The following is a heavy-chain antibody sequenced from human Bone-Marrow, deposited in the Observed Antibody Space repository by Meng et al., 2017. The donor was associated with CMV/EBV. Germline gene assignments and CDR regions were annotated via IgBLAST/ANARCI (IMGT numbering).Heavy chain of an antibody. CDR2: ISGSGGST. CDR3: AKDLSGYSYGYYYGMDV. D-gene: IGHD5-18*01. CDR1: GFTFSHSA. J-gene: IGHJ6*02. Sequence: GESLKISCAVSGFTFSHSAMSWVRQVPGKGLEWVSGISGSGGSTYYADSVKGRFTISRDNSKNTLYLQMNSLRAEDTAVYYCAKDLSGYSYGYYYGMDVWGQGTTVTVSS. V-gene: IGHV3-23*01.